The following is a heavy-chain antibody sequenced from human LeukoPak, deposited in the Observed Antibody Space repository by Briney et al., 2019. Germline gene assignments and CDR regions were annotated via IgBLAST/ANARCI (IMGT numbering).Heavy chain of an antibody. Sequence: GGSLRLSCAASGFTFSSYSMNWVPPAPGKGREGVSYIIISSSYIYYADSVKGRFTISRDNAKNTLYLQMNSLRAEDTAVYYCARDEGITMIGGGNAFDIWGQGTMVTVSS. J-gene: IGHJ3*02. CDR1: GFTFSSYS. CDR2: IIISSSYI. D-gene: IGHD3-22*01. CDR3: ARDEGITMIGGGNAFDI. V-gene: IGHV3-21*04.